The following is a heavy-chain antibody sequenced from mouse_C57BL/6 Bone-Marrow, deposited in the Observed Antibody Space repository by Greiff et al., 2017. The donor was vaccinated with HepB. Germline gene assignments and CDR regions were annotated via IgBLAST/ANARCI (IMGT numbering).Heavy chain of an antibody. CDR3: ARHKDTSYWYFDV. CDR1: GFSLTSYG. Sequence: VQGVESGPGLVAPSQSLSITCTVSGFSLTSYGVHWVRQPPGKGLEWLVVIWSDGSTTYNSALKSRQSISKDNSKSQVDLKMNSLQTDDTAMYYCARHKDTSYWYFDVWGTGTTVTVSS. J-gene: IGHJ1*03. CDR2: IWSDGST. D-gene: IGHD2-12*01. V-gene: IGHV2-6-1*01.